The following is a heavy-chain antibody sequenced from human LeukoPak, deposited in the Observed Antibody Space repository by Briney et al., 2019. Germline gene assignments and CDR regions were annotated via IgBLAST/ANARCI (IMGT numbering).Heavy chain of an antibody. CDR1: GGSISSYY. D-gene: IGHD5-24*01. CDR2: IYYSGST. CDR3: ARGGEMATTQAFDY. J-gene: IGHJ4*02. V-gene: IGHV4-59*08. Sequence: PSETLSLTCTVSGGSISSYYWSWIRQPPGKGLEWIGYIYYSGSTNYNPSLKSRVTISVDTSKNQFSLKLSSVTAADTAVYYCARGGEMATTQAFDYWGQGTLVTVSS.